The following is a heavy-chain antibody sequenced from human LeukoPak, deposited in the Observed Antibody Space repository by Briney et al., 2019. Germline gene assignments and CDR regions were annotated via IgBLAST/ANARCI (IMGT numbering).Heavy chain of an antibody. CDR1: GYTFTSYD. J-gene: IGHJ4*02. D-gene: IGHD3-22*01. Sequence: ASVKVSCKASGYTFTSYDIHWVRQATGQGLEWMGWMNPNSGNTGYAQKFQGRVTMTRNTSISTAYMELSSLRSEDTAVYYCARMDSSGYYYLDYWGQGTLVTVSS. CDR3: ARMDSSGYYYLDY. CDR2: MNPNSGNT. V-gene: IGHV1-8*01.